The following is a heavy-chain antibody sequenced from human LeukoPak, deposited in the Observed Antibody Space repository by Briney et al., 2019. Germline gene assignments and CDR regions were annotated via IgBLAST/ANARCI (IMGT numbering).Heavy chain of an antibody. J-gene: IGHJ4*02. CDR3: ARVRVDSRSWYRTGVFDY. D-gene: IGHD6-13*01. CDR1: VYTFTSYG. V-gene: IGHV1-18*01. CDR2: ISPYNGDT. Sequence: ASVKVSCKASVYTFTSYGISWVRQAPGQGREWMGWISPYNGDTNNAQKLQGRVTMTAHTSTSTAYMELRSLRSDDTAVYYSARVRVDSRSWYRTGVFDYWDEGTLVTLSS.